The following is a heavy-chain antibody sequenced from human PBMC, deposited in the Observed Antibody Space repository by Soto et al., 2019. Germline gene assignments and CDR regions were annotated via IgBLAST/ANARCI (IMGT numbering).Heavy chain of an antibody. Sequence: GGSLRLSCAASGFTFSSYSMNWVRQAPGKGLEWVSYISSSSSTIYYADSVKGRFTISRDNAKNSLYLQMNSLRAEDTAVYYCARIAAYYDFWSGYYQNNWFDPWGQGTLVTVSS. D-gene: IGHD3-3*01. CDR3: ARIAAYYDFWSGYYQNNWFDP. CDR2: ISSSSSTI. V-gene: IGHV3-48*04. J-gene: IGHJ5*02. CDR1: GFTFSSYS.